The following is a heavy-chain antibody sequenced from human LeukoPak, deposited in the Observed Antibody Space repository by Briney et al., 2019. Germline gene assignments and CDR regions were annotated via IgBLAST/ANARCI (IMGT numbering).Heavy chain of an antibody. CDR3: ARGSDRMVRGVKVNYYYMDV. CDR1: GGTFSSYA. CDR2: IIPIFGTA. V-gene: IGHV1-69*05. Sequence: SVKVSCKASGGTFSSYAISWVRQAPGQGLEWMGGIIPIFGTANYAQKFQGRVTITTDESTSTAYMELSSLRSEDTAVYYCARGSDRMVRGVKVNYYYMDVWGKGTTVTVSS. D-gene: IGHD3-10*01. J-gene: IGHJ6*03.